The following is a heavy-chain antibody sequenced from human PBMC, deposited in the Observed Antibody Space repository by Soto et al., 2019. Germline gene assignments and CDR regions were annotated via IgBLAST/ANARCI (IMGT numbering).Heavy chain of an antibody. V-gene: IGHV3-11*05. CDR2: ISANSTYT. D-gene: IGHD3-22*01. J-gene: IGHJ4*02. CDR1: GFTFSGYY. Sequence: QVQLVESGGGLVKPGGSLRLSCAVSGFTFSGYYMSWIRQAPGKGLEWVSDISANSTYTKYADSVKGRFTISRDNAQKSLYLKMNSLRAEDTAVYYCARGGFYYEFDYWGQGTLVTVSS. CDR3: ARGGFYYEFDY.